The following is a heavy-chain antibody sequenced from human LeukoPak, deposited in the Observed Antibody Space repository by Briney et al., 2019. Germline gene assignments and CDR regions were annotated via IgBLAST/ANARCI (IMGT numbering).Heavy chain of an antibody. V-gene: IGHV3-21*01. CDR2: ISSSSSYI. CDR1: GFTFSSYS. Sequence: PGGSLRLSCAASGFTFSSYSMNWVRQAPGKGLEWVSSISSSSSYIYYADSVKGRFTNSRDNAKNSLYLQMNSLRAEDTAVYYCAREGLTVAFDIWGQGTMVTVSS. J-gene: IGHJ3*02. CDR3: AREGLTVAFDI. D-gene: IGHD4-17*01.